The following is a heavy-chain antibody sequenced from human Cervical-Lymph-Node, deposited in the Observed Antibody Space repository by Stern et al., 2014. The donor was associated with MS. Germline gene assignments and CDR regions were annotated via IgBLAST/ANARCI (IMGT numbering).Heavy chain of an antibody. CDR1: GGTFSSYA. J-gene: IGHJ6*02. V-gene: IGHV1-69*01. D-gene: IGHD3-10*01. Sequence: VQLVQSGAEVKKPGSSVRVSCKASGGTFSSYAIRWVRQAPGQGLEWMGGIIPMFGTANDAQKFQGRVTITADDSTTTAYMEVSSLRSEDTAVYYCASSVGELTPEAVWGQGTTVTVFS. CDR3: ASSVGELTPEAV. CDR2: IIPMFGTA.